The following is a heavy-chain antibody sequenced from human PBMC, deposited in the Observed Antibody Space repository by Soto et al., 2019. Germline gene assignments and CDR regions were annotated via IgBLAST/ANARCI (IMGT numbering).Heavy chain of an antibody. V-gene: IGHV1-8*01. CDR3: ARGLLYEQLAPQGLDY. J-gene: IGHJ4*02. Sequence: SVKVSCKASGYTFTSYDINWVRQATGQGLEWMGWMNPNSGNTGYAQKFQGRVTMTRNTSISTAYMELSSLRSEDTAVYYCARGLLYEQLAPQGLDYWGQGTLVTVSS. CDR1: GYTFTSYD. CDR2: MNPNSGNT. D-gene: IGHD6-6*01.